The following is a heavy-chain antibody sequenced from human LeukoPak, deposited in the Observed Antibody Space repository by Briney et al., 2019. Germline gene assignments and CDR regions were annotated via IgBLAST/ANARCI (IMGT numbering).Heavy chain of an antibody. D-gene: IGHD3-10*01. CDR2: ISSDESER. Sequence: GGSLRLSCAASGFTFSSYAMCWVRQAPGKGLEWVAVISSDESERYYADSVKRRFTISRDNSKNTLYLQMNSLRAEDTAVYYCARDSGYFDYWGQGTLVTVSS. J-gene: IGHJ4*02. CDR1: GFTFSSYA. CDR3: ARDSGYFDY. V-gene: IGHV3-30*03.